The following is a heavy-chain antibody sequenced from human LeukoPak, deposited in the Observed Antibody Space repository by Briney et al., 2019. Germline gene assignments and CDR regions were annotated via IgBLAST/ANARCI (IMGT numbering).Heavy chain of an antibody. J-gene: IGHJ3*01. CDR3: TCDLDRSDGL. V-gene: IGHV3-30*02. CDR1: GFPFSRNS. CDR2: IRYDGSNK. Sequence: PGGSLRLSCAASGFPFSRNSMNWVRQAPGKGLEWVAFIRYDGSNKYYADSVKGRFTISRDNAKTSLYLQMNSLRAEDTAVYYCTCDLDRSDGLWGQGTMVTVSS. D-gene: IGHD2-8*01.